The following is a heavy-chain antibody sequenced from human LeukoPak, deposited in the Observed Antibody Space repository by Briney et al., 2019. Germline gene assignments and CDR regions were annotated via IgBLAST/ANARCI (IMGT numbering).Heavy chain of an antibody. CDR1: GGSISSYY. CDR2: IYYSGST. V-gene: IGHV4-59*01. CDR3: ARGGYCSGGSCYLYYFDY. D-gene: IGHD2-15*01. J-gene: IGHJ4*02. Sequence: SETLSLTCTVSGGSISSYYWSWIRQPPGKGLEWIGYIYYSGSTNYNPSLKSRVTISVDTSKNQFSLKLSSVTAADTAVYYCARGGYCSGGSCYLYYFDYWGQGTLVTVSS.